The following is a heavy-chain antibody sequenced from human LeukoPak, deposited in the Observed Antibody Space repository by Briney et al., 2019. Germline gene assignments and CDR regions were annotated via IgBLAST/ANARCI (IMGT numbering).Heavy chain of an antibody. CDR1: GFTFSTYA. CDR3: AKPLCCWYDFDY. J-gene: IGHJ4*02. Sequence: PGGSLRLSCAASGFTFSTYAMSWVRQVSGKGLEWVSAINSGGGGTHYADSVKGRFTISRDNSKKPVYLQMNSQRAEDTAVYYCAKPLCCWYDFDYWGQGNLVIVSS. V-gene: IGHV3-23*01. D-gene: IGHD6-13*01. CDR2: INSGGGGT.